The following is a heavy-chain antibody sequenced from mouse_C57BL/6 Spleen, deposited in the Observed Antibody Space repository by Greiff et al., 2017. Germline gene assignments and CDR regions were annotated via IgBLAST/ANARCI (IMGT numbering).Heavy chain of an antibody. CDR1: GFTFSSYA. V-gene: IGHV5-4*01. J-gene: IGHJ4*01. CDR2: ISDGGSYT. Sequence: EVQVVESGGGLVKPGGSLKLSCAASGFTFSSYAMSWVRQTPEKRLEWVATISDGGSYTSYPDNVKGRFTSSRDNAKNNLYLQMSHLKSEDTAMYYCARTPPYSGGSYGYYAMDYWGQGTSVTVSS. CDR3: ARTPPYSGGSYGYYAMDY. D-gene: IGHD1-1*01.